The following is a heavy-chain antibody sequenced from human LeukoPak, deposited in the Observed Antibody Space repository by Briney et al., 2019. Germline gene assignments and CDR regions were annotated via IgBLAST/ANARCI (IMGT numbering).Heavy chain of an antibody. CDR3: ARSRIAAAGQFHFDY. D-gene: IGHD6-13*01. Sequence: PGRSLRLSCAASGFTFSSYAMHWVRQAPGKGLEWVAVISYDGSNKYYADSVKGRFTISRDNSKNTLYLQMNSLRAEDTAVYYCARSRIAAAGQFHFDYWGQGTLVTVSS. J-gene: IGHJ4*02. V-gene: IGHV3-30-3*01. CDR2: ISYDGSNK. CDR1: GFTFSSYA.